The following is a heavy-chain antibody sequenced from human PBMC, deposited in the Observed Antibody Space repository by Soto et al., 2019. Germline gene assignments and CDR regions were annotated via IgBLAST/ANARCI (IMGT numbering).Heavy chain of an antibody. D-gene: IGHD1-20*01. CDR1: GYTFTAYY. Sequence: QVQLVQSGAEVKKPGASVKVSCKASGYTFTAYYIHWVRQAPGQGLEWMGWINPTSGGTNYAQKLQACVTMTRDTSIRTSYLERSRLRSDDTALYYCAREELTGTKCFDYWGQGTLVTVSS. V-gene: IGHV1-2*04. J-gene: IGHJ4*02. CDR3: AREELTGTKCFDY. CDR2: INPTSGGT.